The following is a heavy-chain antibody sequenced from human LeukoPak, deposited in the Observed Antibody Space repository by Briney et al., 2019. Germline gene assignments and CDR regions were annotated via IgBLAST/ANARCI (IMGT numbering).Heavy chain of an antibody. CDR3: ARAPWAAAEFEF. Sequence: GGALRLSCAASRFTFSSYWMSWVRQAPAKGLEWVAHIKQDGSDKYYVDSVKGRFTISRDNAKKSLYLQMNSLRAEDTAVYYCARAPWAAAEFEFWGQGTLVTVSS. J-gene: IGHJ4*02. CDR2: IKQDGSDK. V-gene: IGHV3-7*03. CDR1: RFTFSSYW. D-gene: IGHD6-13*01.